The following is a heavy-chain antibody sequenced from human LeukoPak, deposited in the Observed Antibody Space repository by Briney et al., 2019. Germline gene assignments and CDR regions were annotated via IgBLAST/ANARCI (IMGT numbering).Heavy chain of an antibody. CDR3: ASSGMEWELLWFDP. V-gene: IGHV1-69*13. CDR1: GGTFSSYT. D-gene: IGHD1-26*01. CDR2: IIPVFGTA. Sequence: ASVKVSCKASGGTFSSYTINWVRQAPGQGLEWMGGIIPVFGTANYVQKFQGRVTITADESTSTAYMELSSLRSEDTAVYYCASSGMEWELLWFDPWGQGTLVTVSS. J-gene: IGHJ5*02.